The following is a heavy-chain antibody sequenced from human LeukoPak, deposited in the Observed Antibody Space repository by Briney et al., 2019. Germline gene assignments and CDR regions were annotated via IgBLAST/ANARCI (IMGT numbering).Heavy chain of an antibody. J-gene: IGHJ4*02. CDR2: ISWNSGSI. Sequence: GGSLRLSCAASGFTFSSYAMSWVRQAPGKGLEWVSGISWNSGSIGYADSVKGRFTISRDNAKNSLYLQVDSLRAEDTALYYCAKARIAVAAFDYWGQGTLVTVSS. CDR3: AKARIAVAAFDY. CDR1: GFTFSSYA. D-gene: IGHD6-19*01. V-gene: IGHV3-9*01.